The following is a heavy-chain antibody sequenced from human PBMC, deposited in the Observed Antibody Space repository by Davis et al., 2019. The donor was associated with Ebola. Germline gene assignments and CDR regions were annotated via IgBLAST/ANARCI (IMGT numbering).Heavy chain of an antibody. D-gene: IGHD6-19*01. J-gene: IGHJ4*02. CDR1: GFTFSSYA. CDR3: ARALGYNSGHTGADY. V-gene: IGHV4-34*01. CDR2: INHSGST. Sequence: ESLKISCAASGFTFSSYAMSWIRQPPGKGLEWIGEINHSGSTNYNPSLMSRVTISVDTSMNQFSLKLRSVTAADTAVYYCARALGYNSGHTGADYWGQGTLVTVSS.